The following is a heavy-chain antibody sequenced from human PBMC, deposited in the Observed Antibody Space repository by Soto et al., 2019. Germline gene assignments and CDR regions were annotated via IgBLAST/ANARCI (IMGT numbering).Heavy chain of an antibody. D-gene: IGHD3-10*01. Sequence: PSETLSLTCAVYGGSFSGYYWSWIRQPPGKGLEWIGEINHSGSTNYNPSLKSRVTISVDTSKNQFSLKLSSVTAADTAVYYCARTTPRITMVRGVPFDYWGQGTLVTVPS. J-gene: IGHJ4*02. CDR1: GGSFSGYY. CDR3: ARTTPRITMVRGVPFDY. CDR2: INHSGST. V-gene: IGHV4-34*01.